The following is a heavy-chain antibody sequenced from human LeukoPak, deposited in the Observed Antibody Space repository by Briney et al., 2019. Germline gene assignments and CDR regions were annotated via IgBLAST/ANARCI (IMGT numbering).Heavy chain of an antibody. D-gene: IGHD5-18*01. J-gene: IGHJ4*02. CDR1: GYSFTSYW. V-gene: IGHV5-51*01. CDR3: AGRQGGIQLWLPFDY. Sequence: GESLKISCKGSGYSFTSYWIGWVRQMPGKGLEWMGIIYPGDSDTRYSPSFQGQVTISADKSISTAYLQWSSLKASDTAMYYCAGRQGGIQLWLPFDYWGQGTLVTVSS. CDR2: IYPGDSDT.